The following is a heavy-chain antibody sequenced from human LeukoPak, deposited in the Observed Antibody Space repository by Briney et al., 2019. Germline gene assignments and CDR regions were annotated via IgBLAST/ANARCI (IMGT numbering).Heavy chain of an antibody. V-gene: IGHV3-23*01. CDR2: IGGSGDST. CDR1: GITFGSYA. D-gene: IGHD5-18*01. CDR3: AKDRGTLVDTGTLNY. J-gene: IGHJ4*02. Sequence: GGSLRLSCAASGITFGSYAMSWVRQAPGKGLEWVSGIGGSGDSTFHADSVKGRFTISRDNSKNTLYLQMNGLRAEDTAVYYCAKDRGTLVDTGTLNYWGQGTLVTVSS.